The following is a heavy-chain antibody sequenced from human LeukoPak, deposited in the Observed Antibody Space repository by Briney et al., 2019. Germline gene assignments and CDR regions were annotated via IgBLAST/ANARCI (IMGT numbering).Heavy chain of an antibody. CDR1: GYTFTGYY. CDR2: INPNSGGT. D-gene: IGHD3-22*01. J-gene: IGHJ4*02. V-gene: IGHV1-2*06. CDR3: ARTGKEGKYYYDSSGYYYV. Sequence: GASVKVSCKASGYTFTGYYMHWVRQAPGQGLEWMGRINPNSGGTNYAQKFQGRVTMTRDTSISTAYMELSRLRSDDTAVYYCARTGKEGKYYYDSSGYYYVWGQGTLVTVSS.